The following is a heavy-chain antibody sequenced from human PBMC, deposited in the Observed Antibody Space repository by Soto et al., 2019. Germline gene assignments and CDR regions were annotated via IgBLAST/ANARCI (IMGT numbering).Heavy chain of an antibody. D-gene: IGHD3-10*01. CDR1: GFTFSNAW. J-gene: IGHJ6*02. CDR3: TTDFWIYGSGSYLFYYYGMDV. CDR2: IKSKTDGGTT. V-gene: IGHV3-15*07. Sequence: PGGSLRLSCAASGFTFSNAWMNWVRQAPGKGLEWVGRIKSKTDGGTTDYAAPVKGRFTISRDDSKNTLYLQMNSLKTEDTAVYYCTTDFWIYGSGSYLFYYYGMDVWGQGTTVTVSS.